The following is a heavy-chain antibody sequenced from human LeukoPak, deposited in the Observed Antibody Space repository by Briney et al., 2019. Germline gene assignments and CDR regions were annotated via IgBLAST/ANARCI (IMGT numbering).Heavy chain of an antibody. CDR1: GFTYNNYA. D-gene: IGHD1-1*01. J-gene: IGHJ4*02. Sequence: GGSLRLSCASSGFTYNNYAMPWVRQARGRGRVWVSSITASGGSTYCADSVKGRFTISRDNTKNTLYLQMSSLRAEDTAVYYCARDYPTSGIVTIFDYWGQGTLVTVSS. V-gene: IGHV3-23*01. CDR3: ARDYPTSGIVTIFDY. CDR2: ITASGGST.